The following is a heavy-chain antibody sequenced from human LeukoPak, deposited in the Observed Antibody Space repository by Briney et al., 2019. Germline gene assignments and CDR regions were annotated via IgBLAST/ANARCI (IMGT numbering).Heavy chain of an antibody. D-gene: IGHD2-2*01. CDR3: AKPTCSSTSCYSRMDAFDI. CDR2: ISGSGGST. J-gene: IGHJ3*02. Sequence: PGGSLRLSCAASGFTFSSYAMSWVRQAPGKGLEWVSAISGSGGSTYYADSVKGRFTISRDNSKNTLYQQMNSLRAEDTAVYYCAKPTCSSTSCYSRMDAFDIWGQGTMVTVSS. CDR1: GFTFSSYA. V-gene: IGHV3-23*01.